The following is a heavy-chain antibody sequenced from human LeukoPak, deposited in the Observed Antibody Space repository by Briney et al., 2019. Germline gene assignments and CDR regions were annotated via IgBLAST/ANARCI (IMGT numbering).Heavy chain of an antibody. CDR1: GVTVSSNH. CDR3: VRDAS. Sequence: QSGGSLRLSCAVSGVTVSSNHMSWVRRAPGKGLEWVSAIYSGGGTYYADSVKGRFTLSRDISKNTLYLQMNSLRAEDTAVYYCVRDASWGQGTLVTVSS. V-gene: IGHV3-66*01. J-gene: IGHJ4*02. CDR2: IYSGGGT.